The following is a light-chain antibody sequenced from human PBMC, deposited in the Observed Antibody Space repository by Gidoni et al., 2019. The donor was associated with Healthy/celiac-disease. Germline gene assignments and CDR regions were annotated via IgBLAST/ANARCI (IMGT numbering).Light chain of an antibody. CDR1: NIGSKS. V-gene: IGLV3-21*02. Sequence: SYVLTPPPSVSVAPGQTARITCGGNNIGSKSVHWYQQKPGQAPVLVVYDDSDRPSGIPGRFSGSNSGNTATLTISRVEAGDEADYYCQVWDSSSDHPDVVFGGGTKLTVL. CDR3: QVWDSSSDHPDVV. CDR2: DDS. J-gene: IGLJ2*01.